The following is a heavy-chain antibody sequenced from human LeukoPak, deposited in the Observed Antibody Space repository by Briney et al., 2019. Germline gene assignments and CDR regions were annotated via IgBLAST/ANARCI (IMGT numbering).Heavy chain of an antibody. CDR3: ARSPSRGESFAY. V-gene: IGHV4-34*01. J-gene: IGHJ4*02. D-gene: IGHD3-16*01. CDR2: INHSGST. CDR1: GGSFSGYY. Sequence: SETLSLTCAVYGGSFSGYYWSWIRQPPGKGLEWIGEINHSGSTNYNPSLKSRVTISVDTSKNQFSLKLSSVTAADTAVYYCARSPSRGESFAYWGQGTLVTVSS.